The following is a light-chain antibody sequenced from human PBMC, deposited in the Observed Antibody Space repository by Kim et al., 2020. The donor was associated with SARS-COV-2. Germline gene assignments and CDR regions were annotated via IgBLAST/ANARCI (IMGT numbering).Light chain of an antibody. Sequence: TTITIHCTRSSGSIDGNYGKWYQQRPGRVPTTVIYADDQRPSGVSDRFSGSIDNSSNSASLTISGLRTEDEADYYCQSYNRDNVLFGGGTKLTVL. V-gene: IGLV6-57*03. J-gene: IGLJ2*01. CDR2: ADD. CDR1: SGSIDGNY. CDR3: QSYNRDNVL.